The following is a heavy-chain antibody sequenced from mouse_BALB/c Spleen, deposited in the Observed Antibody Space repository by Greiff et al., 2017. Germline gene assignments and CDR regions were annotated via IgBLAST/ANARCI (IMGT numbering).Heavy chain of an antibody. D-gene: IGHD1-1*01. J-gene: IGHJ2*01. CDR3: ARHYYGRSYYFDY. CDR1: GFNIKDYY. V-gene: IGHV14-1*02. Sequence: VQLQQSGAELVRPGALVKLSFKASGFNIKDYYMHWVKQRPEQGLEWIGWIDPENGNTIYDPKFQGKASITADTSSNTAYLQLSSLTSEDTAVYYCARHYYGRSYYFDYWGQGTTLTVSS. CDR2: IDPENGNT.